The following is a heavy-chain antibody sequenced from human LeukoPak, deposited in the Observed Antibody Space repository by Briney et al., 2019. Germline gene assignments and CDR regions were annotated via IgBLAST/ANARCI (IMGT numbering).Heavy chain of an antibody. J-gene: IGHJ3*02. D-gene: IGHD3-22*01. CDR3: ARDRQPYYYDSSGYCHPGAFDI. CDR2: INPTGGST. CDR1: GYTFTSYY. V-gene: IGHV1-46*01. Sequence: ASVKVSCKASGYTFTSYYMHWVRQAPGQGLEWMGLINPTGGSTGYAQKFQGRVTMTRDTSISTAYMELSRLRSDDTAVYYCARDRQPYYYDSSGYCHPGAFDIWGQGTMVTVSS.